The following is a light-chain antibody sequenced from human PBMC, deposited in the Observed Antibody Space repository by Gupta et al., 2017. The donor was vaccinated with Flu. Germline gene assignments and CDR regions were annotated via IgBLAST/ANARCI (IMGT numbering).Light chain of an antibody. Sequence: QLLLTPSPSASASLGASVKVTCTLSSGHTSSTIAWHQHQPDKGPRFLMKVNSDGTHSKGDGIPGRFSGSSSGAERYLIISSLQSEDEADYYCQTWGTGMRVFGGGTKVTVL. CDR2: VNSDGTH. CDR1: SGHTSST. J-gene: IGLJ3*02. V-gene: IGLV4-69*01. CDR3: QTWGTGMRV.